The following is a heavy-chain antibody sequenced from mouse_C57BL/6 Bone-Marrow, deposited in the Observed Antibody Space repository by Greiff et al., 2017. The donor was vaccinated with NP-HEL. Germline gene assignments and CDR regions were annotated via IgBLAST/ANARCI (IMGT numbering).Heavy chain of an antibody. CDR1: GFNIKDDY. V-gene: IGHV14-4*01. CDR3: TTSYYYHFYYYAMDY. D-gene: IGHD2-1*01. Sequence: EVQLQQSGAELVRPGASVKLSCTASGFNIKDDYMHWVKQRPEQGLEWIGWIDPENGDTAYASKFQGKATITADTSSNTAYLQLSSLTSEDTAVYYCTTSYYYHFYYYAMDYWGQGTSVTVSS. CDR2: IDPENGDT. J-gene: IGHJ4*01.